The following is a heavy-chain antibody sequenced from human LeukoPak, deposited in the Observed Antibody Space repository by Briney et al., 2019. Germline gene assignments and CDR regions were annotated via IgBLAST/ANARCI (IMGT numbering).Heavy chain of an antibody. CDR1: GYTFTSYG. Sequence: ASVKVSCKASGYTFTSYGISWVRQAPGQGLEWMGWISGNNDNPNYGQKFQGRFAVTTDSSTTTAYMELRNLTFDDTAVYYCARDGTSTDDYWGQGTLVTVSS. J-gene: IGHJ4*02. D-gene: IGHD2-2*01. CDR2: ISGNNDNP. CDR3: ARDGTSTDDY. V-gene: IGHV1-18*01.